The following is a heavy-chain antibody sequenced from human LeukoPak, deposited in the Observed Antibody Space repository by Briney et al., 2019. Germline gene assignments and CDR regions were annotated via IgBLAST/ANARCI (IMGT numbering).Heavy chain of an antibody. CDR2: LSSTSINI. D-gene: IGHD3-10*01. CDR3: ARLSMTSYGKYYFEY. V-gene: IGHV3-21*01. J-gene: IGHJ4*02. CDR1: GFTFSNYA. Sequence: GGSLRLSCAASGFTFSNYAMERVRQAPGKGLEWVSSLSSTSINIYYADSVKGRFAISRDNAKNSLYLQMNSLRAEDTAVYYCARLSMTSYGKYYFEYWGQGTLVTVSS.